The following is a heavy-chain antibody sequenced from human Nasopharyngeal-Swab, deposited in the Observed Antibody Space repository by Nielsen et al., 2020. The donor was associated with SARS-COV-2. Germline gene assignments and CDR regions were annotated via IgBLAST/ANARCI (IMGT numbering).Heavy chain of an antibody. Sequence: SVKVSCKASGGTFSSYAISWVRQAPGQGLEWMGGIIPIFGTANYAQKFQGRVTITADEPTSTAYMELSSLRSEDTAVYYCARDPCGGDCYLDKGFDYWGQGTLVTVSS. CDR3: ARDPCGGDCYLDKGFDY. J-gene: IGHJ4*02. CDR2: IIPIFGTA. D-gene: IGHD2-21*02. V-gene: IGHV1-69*13. CDR1: GGTFSSYA.